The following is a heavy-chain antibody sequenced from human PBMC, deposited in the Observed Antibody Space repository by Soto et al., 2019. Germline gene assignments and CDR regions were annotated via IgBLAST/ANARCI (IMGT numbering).Heavy chain of an antibody. D-gene: IGHD6-13*01. CDR3: AKAGGAAGTVDYFDY. CDR2: ISSSAGST. CDR1: GFTFSNYA. V-gene: IGHV3-23*01. Sequence: DVQLLESGGGLAQPGGSLRLPCAASGFTFSNYAINWVRQSPGKGLEWVSVISSSAGSTYYADSVKGRFTITRDNSKNTLYLQMNSLRAEDTAVYYCAKAGGAAGTVDYFDYWGQGTLVTVSS. J-gene: IGHJ4*02.